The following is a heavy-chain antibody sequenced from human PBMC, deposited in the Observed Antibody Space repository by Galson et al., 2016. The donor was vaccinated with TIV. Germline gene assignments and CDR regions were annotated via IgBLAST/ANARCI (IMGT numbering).Heavy chain of an antibody. CDR2: IYPGDSDT. D-gene: IGHD3-16*01. Sequence: QSGAEVKKPGESLKISCKASGYSFTTYWIGWARQMPGKGLEWMGIIYPGDSDTRYNPSFQGQVTITADKSITTAYLQWSSLKASDTAMYYCATSRGHYYGLDVWGQGTPVTVSS. J-gene: IGHJ6*02. CDR1: GYSFTTYW. V-gene: IGHV5-51*01. CDR3: ATSRGHYYGLDV.